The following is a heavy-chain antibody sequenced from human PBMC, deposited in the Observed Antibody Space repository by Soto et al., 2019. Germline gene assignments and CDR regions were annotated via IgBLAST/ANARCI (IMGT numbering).Heavy chain of an antibody. CDR3: ARDEYCSGGSCYSIVYFQH. CDR1: GYTFSSYG. J-gene: IGHJ1*01. V-gene: IGHV1-18*01. Sequence: QVQLVQSGAEVKKPGASVKVSCKASGYTFSSYGISWVRQAPGQGLEWMGWISGYNGNTNYAQKLQGRVTVTTDTSTSTAYMELRSLRSDDTAVYYCARDEYCSGGSCYSIVYFQHWGQGTLVTVSS. CDR2: ISGYNGNT. D-gene: IGHD2-15*01.